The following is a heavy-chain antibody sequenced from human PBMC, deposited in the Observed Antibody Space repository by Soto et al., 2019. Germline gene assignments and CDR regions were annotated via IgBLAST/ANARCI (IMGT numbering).Heavy chain of an antibody. CDR2: ISSDGSST. D-gene: IGHD3-22*01. V-gene: IGHV3-74*01. Sequence: GGSLRLSCATSGFTFSSYWIHWVRQPPGKGLVWVSRISSDGSSTSYADSVKGRFTISRDNAKNTLYLQMNSLRAEDTAVYYCARDQLYYNDISGRPLNAFDVWGQGTMVTVSS. CDR1: GFTFSSYW. J-gene: IGHJ3*01. CDR3: ARDQLYYNDISGRPLNAFDV.